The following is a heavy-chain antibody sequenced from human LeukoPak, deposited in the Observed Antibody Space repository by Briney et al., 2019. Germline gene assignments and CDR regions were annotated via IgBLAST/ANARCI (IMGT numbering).Heavy chain of an antibody. V-gene: IGHV4-39*01. Sequence: PSETLSLTCTVSGGSISSSSYYWGWIRQPPGKGLEWIGSIYYSGSTYYNPSLKSRVTISVDTSKNQFSLKLSSVTAADTAVYYCARHLASSSWYAIPDAFDIWGQGTMVTVSS. D-gene: IGHD6-13*01. J-gene: IGHJ3*02. CDR1: GGSISSSSYY. CDR3: ARHLASSSWYAIPDAFDI. CDR2: IYYSGST.